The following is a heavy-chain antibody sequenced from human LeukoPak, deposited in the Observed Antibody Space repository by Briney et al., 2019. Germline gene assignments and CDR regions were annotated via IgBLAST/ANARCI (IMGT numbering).Heavy chain of an antibody. CDR3: ATGESSGVYYYYGMDV. Sequence: ASVKVSCEVSGYTLTELSMHWVRQAPGKGLEWMGGFDPEDGETIYAQKFQGRVTMTEDTSIDAAYMELSSLRSEDTAVYYCATGESSGVYYYYGMDVWGKGTTVTVSS. CDR1: GYTLTELS. V-gene: IGHV1-24*01. CDR2: FDPEDGET. J-gene: IGHJ6*04. D-gene: IGHD6-19*01.